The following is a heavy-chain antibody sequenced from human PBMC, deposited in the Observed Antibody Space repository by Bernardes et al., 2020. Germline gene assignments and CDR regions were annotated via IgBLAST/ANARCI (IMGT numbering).Heavy chain of an antibody. Sequence: SETLSLTCAVYGGSFSGYYWSWIRQPPGKGLEWIGEINHSGSTNYNPSLKSRVTISVDTSKNQFSLKLSSVTAADTAVYYCARVARRGIAARRYYYYGMDVWGQGTTVTVSS. V-gene: IGHV4-34*01. CDR2: INHSGST. J-gene: IGHJ6*02. CDR3: ARVARRGIAARRYYYYGMDV. CDR1: GGSFSGYY. D-gene: IGHD6-6*01.